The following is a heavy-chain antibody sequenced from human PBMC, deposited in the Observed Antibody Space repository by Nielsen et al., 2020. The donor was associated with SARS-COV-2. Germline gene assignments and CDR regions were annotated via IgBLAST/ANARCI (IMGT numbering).Heavy chain of an antibody. Sequence: GGSLRLSCAASGFTFSDYYMSWIRQAPGKGLEWVSYISSSGSTIYYADSVKGRFTISRDNAKNSLYLQMNSLRAEDTAVYYCARSSVVGATPGAFDIWGQGTMVTVSS. V-gene: IGHV3-11*04. J-gene: IGHJ3*02. D-gene: IGHD1-26*01. CDR1: GFTFSDYY. CDR3: ARSSVVGATPGAFDI. CDR2: ISSSGSTI.